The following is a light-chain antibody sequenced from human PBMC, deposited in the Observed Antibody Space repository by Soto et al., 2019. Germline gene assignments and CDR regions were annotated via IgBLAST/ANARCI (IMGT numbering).Light chain of an antibody. V-gene: IGKV3-11*01. CDR1: QSVSSY. CDR2: DAS. Sequence: EIVLTQSPGTLSLSPGEIATLSCSASQSVSSYLAWYQQKPGQAPRLLIYDASNRATGIPARFSGSGSGTDFTLTISSLEPEDFAVYYCQQSSNWPPINFGQGTRLEIK. J-gene: IGKJ5*01. CDR3: QQSSNWPPIN.